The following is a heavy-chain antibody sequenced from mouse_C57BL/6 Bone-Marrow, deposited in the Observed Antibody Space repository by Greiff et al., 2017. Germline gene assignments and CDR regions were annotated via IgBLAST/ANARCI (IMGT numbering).Heavy chain of an antibody. CDR1: GFSLTSYA. V-gene: IGHV2-9-1*01. Sequence: VKLMASGPGLVAPSQSLSITCTVSGFSLTSYAISWVRPPPGKGLEWLGVIWTGGGTNYNSALKSRLSISKDNSKSQVFLKMNSLQTDDTARYYCARNLIYYYGSSYDYAMDYWGQGTSVTVSS. D-gene: IGHD1-1*01. CDR2: IWTGGGT. CDR3: ARNLIYYYGSSYDYAMDY. J-gene: IGHJ4*01.